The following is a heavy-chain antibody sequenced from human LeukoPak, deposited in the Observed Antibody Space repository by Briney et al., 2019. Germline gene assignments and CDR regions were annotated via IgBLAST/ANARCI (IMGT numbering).Heavy chain of an antibody. CDR1: GYTFTDYY. V-gene: IGHV1-2*02. D-gene: IGHD2-15*01. Sequence: VASVKVSCKASGYTFTDYYMHWVRQAPGQGLEWMGWINPDSGATNYAQKFQDRVNMTRDTSISTAYMELSRLRSDDTAVYYCARRIVVMLAPTLGTWFDPWGQGTLVTVSS. CDR3: ARRIVVMLAPTLGTWFDP. CDR2: INPDSGAT. J-gene: IGHJ5*02.